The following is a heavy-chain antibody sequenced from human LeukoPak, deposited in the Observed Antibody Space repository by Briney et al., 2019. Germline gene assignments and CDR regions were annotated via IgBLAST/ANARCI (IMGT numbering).Heavy chain of an antibody. CDR2: ISSSSSYT. CDR3: ARVRIRSPIDI. J-gene: IGHJ3*02. Sequence: GGSLRLSCAASGFTFSDYYMSWIRQAPGKGLEWVSYISSSSSYTNYADSVKGRFTISRDNAKNSLYLQMNSLRAEDTAVYYCARVRIRSPIDIWGQGTMVTVSS. V-gene: IGHV3-11*05. CDR1: GFTFSDYY. D-gene: IGHD2/OR15-2a*01.